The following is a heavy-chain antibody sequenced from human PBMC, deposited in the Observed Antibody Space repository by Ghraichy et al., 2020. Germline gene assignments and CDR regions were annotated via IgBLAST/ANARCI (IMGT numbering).Heavy chain of an antibody. J-gene: IGHJ6*02. D-gene: IGHD3-10*01. CDR2: INPSGGST. CDR1: GYTFTSYY. Sequence: ASVKVSCKASGYTFTSYYMHWVRQAPGQGLEWMGIINPSGGSTSYAQKFQGRVTMTRDTSTSTVYMELSSLRSEDTAVYYCAREGDYYGSGVYGMDVWGQGTTVTVSS. CDR3: AREGDYYGSGVYGMDV. V-gene: IGHV1-46*01.